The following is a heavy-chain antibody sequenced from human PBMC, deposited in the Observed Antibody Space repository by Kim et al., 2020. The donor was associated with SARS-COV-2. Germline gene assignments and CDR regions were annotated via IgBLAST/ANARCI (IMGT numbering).Heavy chain of an antibody. V-gene: IGHV3-11*04. Sequence: GGSLRLSCAASGFTFSDYYMSLIRQAPGKGLEWFSYISSSGRTIYYADSVKVRFTISRDNAQNSLYLQMNSLRAEDTAVYYCARDLYPIAVAGTNYYYYYGMDVWGQGTTVTVSS. CDR3: ARDLYPIAVAGTNYYYYYGMDV. CDR1: GFTFSDYY. D-gene: IGHD6-19*01. J-gene: IGHJ6*01. CDR2: ISSSGRTI.